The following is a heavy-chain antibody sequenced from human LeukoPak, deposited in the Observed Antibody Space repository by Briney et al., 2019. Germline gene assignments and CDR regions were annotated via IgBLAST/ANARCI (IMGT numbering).Heavy chain of an antibody. CDR3: ARDFFGFRSSYGGDFDY. J-gene: IGHJ4*02. CDR2: IYPSSSGT. D-gene: IGHD6-6*01. CDR1: GYIFTGYY. Sequence: ASVKVSCKASGYIFTGYYIHWVRQAPGQGREWRGWIYPSSSGTNYARKFQGRVTMTRDTSISTAYMELVSLRSDDTAVYYCARDFFGFRSSYGGDFDYWGQGTLVTVSS. V-gene: IGHV1-2*02.